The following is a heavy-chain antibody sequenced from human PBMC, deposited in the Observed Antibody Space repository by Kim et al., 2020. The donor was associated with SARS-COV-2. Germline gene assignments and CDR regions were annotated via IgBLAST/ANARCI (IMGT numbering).Heavy chain of an antibody. CDR3: ASVPMVRGVIIFDY. CDR1: GFTFSSYW. J-gene: IGHJ4*02. V-gene: IGHV3-7*03. CDR2: IKQDGSEK. D-gene: IGHD3-10*01. Sequence: GGSLRLSCAASGFTFSSYWMSWVRQAPGKGLEWVANIKQDGSEKYYVYSVKGRFTISRDNAKNSLYLQRNSLRAEDTAVYYCASVPMVRGVIIFDYWGQGTLVTVSS.